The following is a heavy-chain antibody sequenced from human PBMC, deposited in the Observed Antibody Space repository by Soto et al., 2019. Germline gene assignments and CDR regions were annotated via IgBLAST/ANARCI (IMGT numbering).Heavy chain of an antibody. CDR2: ISSTSSYI. CDR1: GFTFSTYS. V-gene: IGHV3-21*01. Sequence: GGSLRLSCAASGFTFSTYSMNWVRQAPGKGLEWVSSISSTSSYIYYADSVKGQFTISRDNAKNSLYLQMNSLRAEDTAVYYCAREYYYDSSGYFQAWGQGTLVTVSS. CDR3: AREYYYDSSGYFQA. J-gene: IGHJ5*02. D-gene: IGHD3-22*01.